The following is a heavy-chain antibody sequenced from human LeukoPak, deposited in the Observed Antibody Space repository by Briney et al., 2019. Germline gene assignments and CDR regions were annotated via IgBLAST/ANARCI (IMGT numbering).Heavy chain of an antibody. D-gene: IGHD2-2*01. J-gene: IGHJ5*02. V-gene: IGHV4-30-2*01. Sequence: SETLSLTCAVSGDSISKSDYSWSWIRQPPGKGLECIGYVYHGGSTYYNPSLKSRVTISVDRSKNQFSLRLSSVTAADTAVYYCVRVVCSSTSCWFDPWGQGILVTVSS. CDR1: GDSISKSDYS. CDR2: VYHGGST. CDR3: VRVVCSSTSCWFDP.